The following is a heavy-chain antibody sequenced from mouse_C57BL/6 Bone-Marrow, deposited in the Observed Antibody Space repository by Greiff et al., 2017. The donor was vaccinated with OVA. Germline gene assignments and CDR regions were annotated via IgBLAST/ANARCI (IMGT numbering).Heavy chain of an antibody. D-gene: IGHD3-2*02. J-gene: IGHJ3*01. V-gene: IGHV1-18*01. Sequence: VQLKESGPELVKPGASVKIPCKASGYTFTDYNMDWVKQSHGKSLEWIGDINPNNGGTIYNQKFKGKATLTVDKSSSTAYMELRSLTSEDTAVYYCARERGSSGRWFADWGQGTLVTVSA. CDR2: INPNNGGT. CDR3: ARERGSSGRWFAD. CDR1: GYTFTDYN.